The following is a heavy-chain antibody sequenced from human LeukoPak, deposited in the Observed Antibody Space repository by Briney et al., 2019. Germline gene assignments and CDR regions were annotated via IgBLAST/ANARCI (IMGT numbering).Heavy chain of an antibody. V-gene: IGHV3-53*01. J-gene: IGHJ4*02. CDR2: IYSGGST. Sequence: GRSLRLSCAASGFTVSGNYMSWVRQAPGKGLEWVSVIYSGGSTYYADSVKGRFTISRDNSKNTLYLQMNSLRAEDTAVYYCARGHAGGIATYDYWGQGTLVTVSS. D-gene: IGHD4-23*01. CDR1: GFTVSGNY. CDR3: ARGHAGGIATYDY.